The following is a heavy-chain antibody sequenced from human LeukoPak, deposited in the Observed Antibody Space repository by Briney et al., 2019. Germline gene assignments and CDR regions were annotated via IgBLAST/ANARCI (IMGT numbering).Heavy chain of an antibody. CDR2: IIPIADTA. D-gene: IGHD4-17*01. CDR3: ARSKGDYGISDF. Sequence: GASVKVSCKASGDSFSNYAISWVRQAPGQGLEWMGGIIPIADTANYAQRFQGRVTITTDDSTTTAYMDLSSLTSEDTAVYFCARSKGDYGISDFWGQGTLVFVSS. CDR1: GDSFSNYA. J-gene: IGHJ4*02. V-gene: IGHV1-69*05.